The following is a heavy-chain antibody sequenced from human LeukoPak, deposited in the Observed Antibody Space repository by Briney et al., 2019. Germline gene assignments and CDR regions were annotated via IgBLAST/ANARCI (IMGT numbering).Heavy chain of an antibody. Sequence: ASVKVSCKASGGTFSSYAISWVRQAPGQGLEWMGGIIPIFGTANYAQKLQGRVTITADESTSTAYMELSSLRSEDTAVYYCARDDRDTAMVDYWGQGTLVTVSS. CDR1: GGTFSSYA. D-gene: IGHD5-18*01. CDR2: IIPIFGTA. V-gene: IGHV1-69*13. CDR3: ARDDRDTAMVDY. J-gene: IGHJ4*02.